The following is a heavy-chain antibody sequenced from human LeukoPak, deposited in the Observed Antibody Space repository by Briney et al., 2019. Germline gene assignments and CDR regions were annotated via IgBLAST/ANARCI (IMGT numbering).Heavy chain of an antibody. CDR1: GFTFSSYA. CDR2: IRYDGSNK. D-gene: IGHD2-21*02. J-gene: IGHJ5*02. Sequence: PGGSLRLSCAASGFTFSSYAMHWVRQAPGKGLEWVAFIRYDGSNKYYADSVKGRFTISRDNSKNTLYLQTNSLRAEDTAVYYCAKDSALYCGGDCSFDPWGQGTLVTVSS. CDR3: AKDSALYCGGDCSFDP. V-gene: IGHV3-30*02.